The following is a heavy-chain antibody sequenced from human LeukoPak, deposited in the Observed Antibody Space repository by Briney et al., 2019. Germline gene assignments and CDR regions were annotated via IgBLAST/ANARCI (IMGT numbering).Heavy chain of an antibody. V-gene: IGHV3-23*01. J-gene: IGHJ4*02. CDR3: AKYCSGGSCYGILDY. CDR1: GFTFGSYA. D-gene: IGHD2-15*01. Sequence: PGGSLRLSCAASGFTFGSYAMSRVRQAPGKGLEWVSAISGSGGSTYYADSVKGRFTISRDNSKNTLYLQMNSLRAEDTAVYYCAKYCSGGSCYGILDYWGQGTLVTVSS. CDR2: ISGSGGST.